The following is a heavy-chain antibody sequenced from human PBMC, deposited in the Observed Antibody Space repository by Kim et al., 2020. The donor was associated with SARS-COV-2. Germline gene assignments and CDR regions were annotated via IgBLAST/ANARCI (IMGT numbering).Heavy chain of an antibody. CDR2: IYHSGST. CDR1: GGSISSSNW. Sequence: SETLSLTCAVSGGSISSSNWWSWVRQPPGKGLEWIGEIYHSGSTNYNPSLKSRVTISVDKSKNQFSLKLSSVTAADTAVYYCARDSTVTYYYYYGMDVWGQGTTVTVSS. V-gene: IGHV4-4*02. CDR3: ARDSTVTYYYYYGMDV. J-gene: IGHJ6*02. D-gene: IGHD4-17*01.